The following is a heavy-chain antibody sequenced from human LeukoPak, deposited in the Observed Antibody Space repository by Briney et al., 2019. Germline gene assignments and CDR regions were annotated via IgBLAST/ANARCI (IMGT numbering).Heavy chain of an antibody. Sequence: PSETLSLTCTVSGGSISSSSYYWGWIRQPPGKGLEWIGSIYYSGSTYYNPSLKIRVTISVDTSKNQFSLKLSSVTAADTAVYYCARQPLDLPAASDYWGQGTLVTVSS. CDR1: GGSISSSSYY. CDR3: ARQPLDLPAASDY. V-gene: IGHV4-39*01. CDR2: IYYSGST. J-gene: IGHJ4*02. D-gene: IGHD2-2*01.